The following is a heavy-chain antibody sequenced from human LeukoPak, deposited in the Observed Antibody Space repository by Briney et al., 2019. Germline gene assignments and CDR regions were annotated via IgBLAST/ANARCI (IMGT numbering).Heavy chain of an antibody. CDR2: IYTSGST. CDR3: ARGGGSYGYYMDV. J-gene: IGHJ6*03. CDR1: GGSISSGNYY. D-gene: IGHD5-18*01. V-gene: IGHV4-61*02. Sequence: SETLSLTCTVSGGSISSGNYYWSWIRKPAGKGLEWIGRIYTSGSTNYNPSLKSRVMITVDTSKNQFSLKLSSVTAADTAVYYCARGGGSYGYYMDVWGKGPTVTVSS.